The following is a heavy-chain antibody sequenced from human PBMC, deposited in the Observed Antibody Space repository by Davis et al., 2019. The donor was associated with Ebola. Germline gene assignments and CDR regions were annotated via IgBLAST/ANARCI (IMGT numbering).Heavy chain of an antibody. CDR2: IIPVFRTA. J-gene: IGHJ4*02. CDR1: GGTLTNYA. CDR3: AHLGPQRYCSGGGCHGYLDY. D-gene: IGHD2-15*01. Sequence: AASVKVSCKAVGGTLTNYAMTWVRQAPGQGLEWMAGIIPVFRTANYAQKFQGRVTITADESTRTAYMELSGLRSEDTAVYYCAHLGPQRYCSGGGCHGYLDYWGQGTLVIVSS. V-gene: IGHV1-69*13.